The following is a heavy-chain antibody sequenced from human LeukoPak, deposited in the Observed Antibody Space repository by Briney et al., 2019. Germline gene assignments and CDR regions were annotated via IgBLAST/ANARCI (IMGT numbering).Heavy chain of an antibody. CDR1: GGSISSSSYY. Sequence: NPSETLSLTCTVSGGSISSSSYYWGWIRQPPGKGLEWIGSIYYSVTTYNNPSLKSRVTISVDTSKNQFSLRLSSVTAADTAVYYCARQRYYGSGSYSLNWFDPWGQGTLVTVSS. J-gene: IGHJ5*02. V-gene: IGHV4-39*01. CDR3: ARQRYYGSGSYSLNWFDP. CDR2: IYYSVTT. D-gene: IGHD3-10*01.